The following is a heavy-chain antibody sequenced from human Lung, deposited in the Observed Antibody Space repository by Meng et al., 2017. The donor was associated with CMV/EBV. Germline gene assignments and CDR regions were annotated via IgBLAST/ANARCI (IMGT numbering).Heavy chain of an antibody. Sequence: GSXRLXCAVYGGAFRDNSWSWIRQPPGKGLEWIGEVSHSGSTNYNPSLKSRVTIPLDTSKNQFSLKLTSVTAADTAVYYCARVPPYSGYYYRYYYYGMDVXGQGXTVTVSS. CDR3: ARVPPYSGYYYRYYYYGMDV. V-gene: IGHV4-34*01. CDR2: VSHSGST. D-gene: IGHD1-26*01. J-gene: IGHJ6*02. CDR1: GGAFRDNS.